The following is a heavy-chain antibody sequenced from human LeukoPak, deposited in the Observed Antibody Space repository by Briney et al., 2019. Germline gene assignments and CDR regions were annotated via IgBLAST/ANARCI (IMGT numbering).Heavy chain of an antibody. CDR3: ARDSVGSGWYFDF. Sequence: ASVKVSCKASGYTFTGHFIHWVRQAPGQGLEWVGWINPNSGGANYAPKFQGRVTMTRDTSISTVYMEVSRLSSDDTAVYYCARDSVGSGWYFDFWGQGTLVTVSS. J-gene: IGHJ4*02. CDR1: GYTFTGHF. D-gene: IGHD6-25*01. V-gene: IGHV1-2*02. CDR2: INPNSGGA.